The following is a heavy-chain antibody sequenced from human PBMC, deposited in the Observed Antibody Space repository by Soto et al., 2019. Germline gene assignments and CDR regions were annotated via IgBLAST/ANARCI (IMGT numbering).Heavy chain of an antibody. V-gene: IGHV4-31*03. Sequence: SETLSLTGSVSGGSISSDAYYWSWIRQRPGQGLEWIGNYYSYGYTSYNPSLKRRVSISVHTSKNQVSLKVSSVTAADTALYFCASTYGDFPYWGQGTLVTVSS. CDR3: ASTYGDFPY. CDR2: YYSYGYT. J-gene: IGHJ4*02. D-gene: IGHD4-17*01. CDR1: GGSISSDAYY.